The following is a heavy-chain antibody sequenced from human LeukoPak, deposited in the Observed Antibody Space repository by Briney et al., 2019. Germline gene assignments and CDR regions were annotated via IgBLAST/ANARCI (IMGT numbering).Heavy chain of an antibody. D-gene: IGHD6-13*01. Sequence: GVSLRLFCTPSGFTFNTYWKICLPHSPAEGLAWVANTNRDRCGEYYVDSVKVRISISRDNGNNLLYLQRSSLRAEDTAVYYCMPGTCYSGQGTLLTVSS. CDR2: TNRDRCGE. J-gene: IGHJ4*02. CDR1: GFTFNTYW. V-gene: IGHV3-7*01. CDR3: MPGTCY.